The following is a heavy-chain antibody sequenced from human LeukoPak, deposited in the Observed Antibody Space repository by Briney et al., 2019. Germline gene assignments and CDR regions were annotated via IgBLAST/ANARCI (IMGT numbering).Heavy chain of an antibody. Sequence: PGGSLRLSCAASGFTFSSYAMSWVRQAPGKGLEWVSAMSGSGGSTYYADSVKGRFTISRDNSKNTLYLQMNSLRAEDTAVYYCAKGTLTFGGVIVQPFDSWGQGTLVIVSS. D-gene: IGHD3-16*02. V-gene: IGHV3-23*01. J-gene: IGHJ4*02. CDR3: AKGTLTFGGVIVQPFDS. CDR2: MSGSGGST. CDR1: GFTFSSYA.